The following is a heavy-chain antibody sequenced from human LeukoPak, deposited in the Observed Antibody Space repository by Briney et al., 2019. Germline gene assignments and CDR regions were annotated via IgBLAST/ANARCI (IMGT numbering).Heavy chain of an antibody. J-gene: IGHJ4*02. CDR3: ATDRSGSYDAYYFDY. D-gene: IGHD1-26*01. CDR1: GYTLTELS. CDR2: FDPEDGET. Sequence: ASVKVSCEVSGYTLTELSMHWVRQAPGKGLEWMGGFDPEDGETIYAQKFQGRVTMTEDTSTDTAYMELSSLRSEDTAVYYCATDRSGSYDAYYFDYWGQGTLVTVSS. V-gene: IGHV1-24*01.